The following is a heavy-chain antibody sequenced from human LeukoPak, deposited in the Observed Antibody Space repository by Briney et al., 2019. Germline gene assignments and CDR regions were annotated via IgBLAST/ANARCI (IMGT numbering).Heavy chain of an antibody. D-gene: IGHD6-6*01. Sequence: PSETLSRTCTVSGGSISSYYWNWIRKPPGKGLEWIGYIYYSGSTNYNPSLKSRVTISVDTSKNQFSLKLSFVTAADTAVYYCARGSIAARNDAFDIWGQGTMVTVSS. V-gene: IGHV4-59*01. J-gene: IGHJ3*02. CDR2: IYYSGST. CDR1: GGSISSYY. CDR3: ARGSIAARNDAFDI.